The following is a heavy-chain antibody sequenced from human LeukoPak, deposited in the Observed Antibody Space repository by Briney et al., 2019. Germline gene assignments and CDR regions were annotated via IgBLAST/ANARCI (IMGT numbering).Heavy chain of an antibody. D-gene: IGHD3-3*01. V-gene: IGHV4-34*01. CDR3: ARGPFWSGYYKAGGNFDY. CDR1: GGSFSGYY. CDR2: INHSGST. J-gene: IGHJ4*02. Sequence: PETLSLTCAVYGGSFSGYYWSWIRQPPGKGLEWIGEINHSGSTNYNPSLKSRVTISVDTSKNQFSLKLSSVTAADTAVYYCARGPFWSGYYKAGGNFDYWGQGTLVTVSS.